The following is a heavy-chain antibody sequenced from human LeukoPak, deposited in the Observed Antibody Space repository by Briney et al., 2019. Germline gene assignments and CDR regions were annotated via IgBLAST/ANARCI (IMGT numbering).Heavy chain of an antibody. Sequence: PGGSLRLSCAASGFTFSDYYMSWNRQAPGKGLEWVSYIRSSGSTIYYADSVKGRFTISRDNAKNSLYLQMNSLRAEDTAVYYCARYYYDSSGYLYYYYMDVWGKGTTVTVSS. J-gene: IGHJ6*03. D-gene: IGHD3-22*01. CDR2: IRSSGSTI. CDR1: GFTFSDYY. CDR3: ARYYYDSSGYLYYYYMDV. V-gene: IGHV3-11*04.